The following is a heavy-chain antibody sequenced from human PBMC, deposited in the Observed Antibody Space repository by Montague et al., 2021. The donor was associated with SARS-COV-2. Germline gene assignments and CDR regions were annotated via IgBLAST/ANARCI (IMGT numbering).Heavy chain of an antibody. CDR3: ARHVTFGGVVVALDY. J-gene: IGHJ4*02. Sequence: TLSLTCTVSGGSISSGGYYWSWIRQHPGKGLEWIGYIYYSGSTYYNPSLKSRVTISVDTSKNQFSLKVTSVTAADTAVYYCARHVTFGGVVVALDYWGQGHLVSVSS. CDR2: IYYSGST. D-gene: IGHD3-16*02. CDR1: GGSISSGGYY. V-gene: IGHV4-31*03.